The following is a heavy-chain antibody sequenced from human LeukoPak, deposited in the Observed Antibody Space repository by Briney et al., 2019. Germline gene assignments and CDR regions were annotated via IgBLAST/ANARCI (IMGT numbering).Heavy chain of an antibody. D-gene: IGHD1-26*01. CDR1: GFTFSSYS. V-gene: IGHV3-21*01. J-gene: IGHJ6*03. CDR3: ARGGVVGAIYYYYMDV. CDR2: ISSSSSYI. Sequence: GGSLRLSCAASGFTFSSYSMNWVRQAPGKGLEWVSSISSSSSYIYYADSVKGRFTISRDNAKNSLYLQMNTLRAEDTAVYYCARGGVVGAIYYYYMDVWGKGTTVTVSS.